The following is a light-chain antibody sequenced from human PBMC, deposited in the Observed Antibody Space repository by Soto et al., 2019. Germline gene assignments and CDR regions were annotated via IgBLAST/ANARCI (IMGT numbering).Light chain of an antibody. CDR3: QSYDRGLSGSGV. CDR2: GNI. CDR1: SSNIGSYYD. J-gene: IGLJ2*01. V-gene: IGLV1-40*01. Sequence: QSLLTQPPSVSGAPGQRVTISCTGSSSNIGSYYDVHWYQQLPGTAPKLLIYGNINRPSGVPDRFSGSKSGASASLAITGLQAEDEADYYCQSYDRGLSGSGVFGGGTKLTVL.